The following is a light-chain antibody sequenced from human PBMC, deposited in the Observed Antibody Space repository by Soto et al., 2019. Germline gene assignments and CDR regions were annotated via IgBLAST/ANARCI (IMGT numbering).Light chain of an antibody. V-gene: IGLV2-8*01. Sequence: QSVLTQPPSASGSPGQSVTISCTGTSSDVGGYNYVSWYQQHPGKAPKLVIYEVSKRPSGVPDRFSGSKSGNTASLTVSGIQAEDEADYYCSSYAGSNNVFGTGTKVTVL. CDR1: SSDVGGYNY. CDR3: SSYAGSNNV. CDR2: EVS. J-gene: IGLJ1*01.